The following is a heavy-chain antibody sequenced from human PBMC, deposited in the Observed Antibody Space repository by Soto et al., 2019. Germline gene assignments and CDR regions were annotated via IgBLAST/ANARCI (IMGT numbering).Heavy chain of an antibody. CDR3: AKKYSYDSGTYLSNVDC. J-gene: IGHJ4*02. V-gene: IGHV3-23*01. CDR1: GFTFSNYA. Sequence: EMQLLESGGGLVQPGGSLRLSCAASGFTFSNYAMSWVRQAPGKGLEWVSTLTAGGGDTYYAESVKGRFTISRDNSKNTLYMQMNILRAEDTALYYCAKKYSYDSGTYLSNVDCWGQGTLVTVSS. CDR2: LTAGGGDT. D-gene: IGHD3-10*01.